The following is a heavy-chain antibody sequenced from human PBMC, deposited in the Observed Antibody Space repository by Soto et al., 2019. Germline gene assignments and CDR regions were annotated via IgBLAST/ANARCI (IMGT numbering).Heavy chain of an antibody. CDR2: SNNDGSFA. CDR1: GFSLSSHW. V-gene: IGHV3-74*01. CDR3: ARDRPHNWFDP. J-gene: IGHJ5*02. Sequence: EVQLVESGGGSVQPGGSLRLSCAASGFSLSSHWMHWVRQAPEKGLVWVSGSNNDGSFARYADSVKDRFIISRDNAKNMMYLQMNSPRAEDTALYYCARDRPHNWFDPWGQGTLVTVSS.